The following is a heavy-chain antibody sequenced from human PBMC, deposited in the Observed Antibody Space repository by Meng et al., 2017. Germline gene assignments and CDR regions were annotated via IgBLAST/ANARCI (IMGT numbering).Heavy chain of an antibody. CDR2: ISYDGSNK. D-gene: IGHD6-19*01. CDR1: GIRFSRYA. CDR3: ASSRGGPRLDYFHN. J-gene: IGHJ4*02. V-gene: IGHV3-30*07. Sequence: VQVVESGGGVVQTGSSLRLSCAASGIRFSRYAMHWVRQAPGKGLEWVAVISYDGSNKYYADSVKGRFTISRDNSKNTLYVQMNSLRAEDTAIYYCASSRGGPRLDYFHNWGQGTLVTVSS.